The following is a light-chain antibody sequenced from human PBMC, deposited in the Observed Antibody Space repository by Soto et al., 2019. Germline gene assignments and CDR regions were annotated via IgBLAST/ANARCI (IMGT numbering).Light chain of an antibody. V-gene: IGKV1-5*01. J-gene: IGKJ4*01. CDR1: QDIDVS. CDR2: AAS. CDR3: QQYNSYSPLT. Sequence: DIQMTQFPSTLSASVGDRVTITCRASQDIDVSLAWFQQRPGEAPKLLIFAASGLESGVPSTFSGSGSGTEFTLTISSVQPEDFATYYCQQYNSYSPLTFGGGTKVDIK.